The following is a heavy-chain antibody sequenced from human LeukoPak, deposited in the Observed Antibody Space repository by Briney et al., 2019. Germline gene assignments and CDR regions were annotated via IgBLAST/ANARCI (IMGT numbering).Heavy chain of an antibody. CDR3: FLSRGYYYGMDV. V-gene: IGHV3-74*01. J-gene: IGHJ6*02. Sequence: PGGSLRLSCAASGCTFSIYWMHWVRQAPGKGLVWVSRFNSDGSSTYYADSVQGRFTISRDNSKSTVCLQMNSLRADDAAVYYGFLSRGYYYGMDVWGQGTTVTVSS. CDR1: GCTFSIYW. D-gene: IGHD2/OR15-2a*01. CDR2: FNSDGSST.